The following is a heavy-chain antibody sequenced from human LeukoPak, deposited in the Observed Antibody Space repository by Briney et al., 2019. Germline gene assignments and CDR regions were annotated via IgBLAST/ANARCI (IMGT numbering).Heavy chain of an antibody. Sequence: ESLKISCKGSGHSFTSYWIGWVRQMPGKGLEWMGIIYPGDSDTRYSPSFQGQVTISADKSISTADLQWSSLKASDTAMYYCARGPYYGDSGMDYWGQGTLVTVSS. J-gene: IGHJ4*02. D-gene: IGHD4-17*01. V-gene: IGHV5-51*01. CDR1: GHSFTSYW. CDR3: ARGPYYGDSGMDY. CDR2: IYPGDSDT.